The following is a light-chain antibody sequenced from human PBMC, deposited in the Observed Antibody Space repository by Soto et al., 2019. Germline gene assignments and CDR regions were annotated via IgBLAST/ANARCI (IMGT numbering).Light chain of an antibody. J-gene: IGKJ2*01. CDR2: GAS. CDR3: QQYGGVPYT. V-gene: IGKV3-20*01. CDR1: QSVSSS. Sequence: EIVLAQSPATLSLSPGERATLSCRASQSVSSSLAWYQQKPGQAPRLIIYGASSGATGIPDRFSGSGSGTDCTLTISRLEPEDVAIYYCQQYGGVPYTFGQGTKVDIK.